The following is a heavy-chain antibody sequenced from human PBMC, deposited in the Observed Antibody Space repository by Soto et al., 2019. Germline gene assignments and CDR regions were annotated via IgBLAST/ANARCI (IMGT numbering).Heavy chain of an antibody. CDR2: INPNSGGT. CDR3: ARVKSLVVAATHLSWFDP. CDR1: GYTFTGYY. J-gene: IGHJ5*02. V-gene: IGHV1-2*02. D-gene: IGHD2-15*01. Sequence: ASVKVSCKASGYTFTGYYMHWVRQAPGQGLEWMGWINPNSGGTNYAQKFQGRVTMTRDTSISTAYMELSRLRSDDTAVYYCARVKSLVVAATHLSWFDPWGQGTLVTVSS.